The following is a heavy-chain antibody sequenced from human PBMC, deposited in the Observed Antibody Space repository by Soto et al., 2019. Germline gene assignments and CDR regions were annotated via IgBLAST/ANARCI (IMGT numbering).Heavy chain of an antibody. CDR1: GGSISSYY. CDR3: ARALAPSSYSPVDWFDP. D-gene: IGHD5-18*01. J-gene: IGHJ5*02. V-gene: IGHV4-59*01. Sequence: QVQLQESGPGLVKPSETLSLTCTVSGGSISSYYWSWIRQPPGKGLEWIGYIYYSGSTNYNPSLKLRVTISVDTSKNQFSLKLSSVTAADTAVYYCARALAPSSYSPVDWFDPWGQGTLVTVSS. CDR2: IYYSGST.